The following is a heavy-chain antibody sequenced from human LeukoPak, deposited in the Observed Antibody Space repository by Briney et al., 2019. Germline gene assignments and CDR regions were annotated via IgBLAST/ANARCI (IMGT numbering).Heavy chain of an antibody. Sequence: SETLSLTCTVSGGSTSTYYWSWIRQPPGKGLERIGYVYYTGGTEYNPSLKSRVTISVDTSRNQFSLNLKSVTAADTAVYYCARAGGLPRDDAFDLWGQGTMVTVSS. V-gene: IGHV4-59*01. CDR1: GGSTSTYY. CDR3: ARAGGLPRDDAFDL. D-gene: IGHD3-10*01. J-gene: IGHJ3*01. CDR2: VYYTGGT.